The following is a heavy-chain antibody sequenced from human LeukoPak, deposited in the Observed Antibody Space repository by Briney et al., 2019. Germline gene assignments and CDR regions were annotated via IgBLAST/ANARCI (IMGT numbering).Heavy chain of an antibody. Sequence: GGSLRLSCAASGFTFSSYSMNWVRQAPGKGLEWVSYISSSSSTIYYADSVKGRFTISRDNAKNSLYLQMNGLRAEDTAVYYCARGGPAAAGTGFDYWGQGTLVTVSS. J-gene: IGHJ4*02. V-gene: IGHV3-48*04. CDR2: ISSSSSTI. CDR3: ARGGPAAAGTGFDY. CDR1: GFTFSSYS. D-gene: IGHD6-13*01.